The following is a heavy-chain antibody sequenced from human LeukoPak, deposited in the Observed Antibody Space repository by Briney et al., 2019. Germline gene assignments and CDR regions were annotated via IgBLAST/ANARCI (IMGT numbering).Heavy chain of an antibody. CDR2: INHSGST. CDR3: ARSRDGYNHPFDY. V-gene: IGHV4-34*01. J-gene: IGHJ4*02. D-gene: IGHD5-24*01. Sequence: SETLSLTCAVYGGSFSGYYWSWIRQPPGKGLEWIGEINHSGSTNYNPSLKSRVTISVDTSKNQFSLKVTSVTAADTGVYYCARSRDGYNHPFDYWGQGTLVTVSS. CDR1: GGSFSGYY.